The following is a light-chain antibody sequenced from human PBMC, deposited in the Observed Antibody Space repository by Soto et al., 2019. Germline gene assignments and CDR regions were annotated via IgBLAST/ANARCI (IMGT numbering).Light chain of an antibody. V-gene: IGKV3-20*01. J-gene: IGKJ1*01. CDR3: QQYGSSPRT. CDR1: QGIGSP. Sequence: EIVLTQSPGALSVSPWERATLSCRASQGIGSPLAWYQQKPGQTPRLLMYGASSRATGIPDRFSGSGSGTDFTLTISRLEPEDFAVYYCQQYGSSPRTFGKGTKVDIK. CDR2: GAS.